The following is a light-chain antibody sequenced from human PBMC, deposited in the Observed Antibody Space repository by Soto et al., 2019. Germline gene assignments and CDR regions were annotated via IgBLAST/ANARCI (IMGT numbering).Light chain of an antibody. CDR3: SSYTSSSTL. Sequence: QSALTQPASVSGSPGQSITISCTGTSSDVGSYNYVSWYQQHPGKAPKLVIYEVSDRPSGISSRFSGSKSGNTASLTISGLQTEDEADYYCSSYTSSSTLFGNGTKLTVL. CDR2: EVS. J-gene: IGLJ6*01. CDR1: SSDVGSYNY. V-gene: IGLV2-14*01.